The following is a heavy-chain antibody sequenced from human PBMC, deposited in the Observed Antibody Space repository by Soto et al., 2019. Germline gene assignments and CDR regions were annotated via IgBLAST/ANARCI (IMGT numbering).Heavy chain of an antibody. D-gene: IGHD5-12*01. J-gene: IGHJ4*02. V-gene: IGHV4-34*01. Sequence: QVQLQQWGAGLLKPSETLSLNCAVTGGSLSGYYWSWIRQPPGKGLEWIGEVKDGGHTNYSPSLRGRVTLSSDPSNNQFSLRLNAVTAADTGVYYCARGQEGVVATHWDQGSLVTVSS. CDR1: GGSLSGYY. CDR3: ARGQEGVVATH. CDR2: VKDGGHT.